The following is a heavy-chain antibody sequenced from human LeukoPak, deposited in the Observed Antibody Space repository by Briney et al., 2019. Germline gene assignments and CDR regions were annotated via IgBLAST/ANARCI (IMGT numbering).Heavy chain of an antibody. D-gene: IGHD2-2*02. Sequence: PGRSLRLSCTASGFTFRNYAMHWVRQAPGKGLEWVAVVSDDGTNTYSADSVKGRFTISRDNAKNSLYLQMNSLRAEDTAVYYCARDPHVVPAAISAFDNWGQGTMVTVSS. CDR1: GFTFRNYA. CDR2: VSDDGTNT. J-gene: IGHJ3*02. V-gene: IGHV3-30*04. CDR3: ARDPHVVPAAISAFDN.